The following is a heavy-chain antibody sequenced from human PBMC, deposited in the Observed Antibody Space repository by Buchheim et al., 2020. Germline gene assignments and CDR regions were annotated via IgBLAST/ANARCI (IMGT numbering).Heavy chain of an antibody. CDR1: GGSFSGYY. V-gene: IGHV4-34*01. CDR2: INHSGST. CDR3: ARRRSSSWYDRYYYGMDV. D-gene: IGHD6-13*01. Sequence: QVQLQQWGAGLLKPSETLSLTCAVYGGSFSGYYWSWIRQPPGKGLEWIGEINHSGSTNYNPSLKSRGTISVDTSQNQFSLKLSSVTAADTAVYYCARRRSSSWYDRYYYGMDVWGQGTT. J-gene: IGHJ6*02.